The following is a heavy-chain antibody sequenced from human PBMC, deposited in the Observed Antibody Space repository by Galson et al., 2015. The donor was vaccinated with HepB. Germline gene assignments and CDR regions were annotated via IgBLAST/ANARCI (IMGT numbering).Heavy chain of an antibody. CDR1: GYTFTSYG. Sequence: SVKVSCKASGYTFTSYGVSWVRQAPEQGLERMGWISAYNGNTNYAQKLQGRVTMTTDTSTSTAYMELRSLRSDDTAVYYCARAGDIVVVPGHFQHWGQGTLVTVSS. CDR2: ISAYNGNT. V-gene: IGHV1-18*01. CDR3: ARAGDIVVVPGHFQH. D-gene: IGHD2-2*01. J-gene: IGHJ1*01.